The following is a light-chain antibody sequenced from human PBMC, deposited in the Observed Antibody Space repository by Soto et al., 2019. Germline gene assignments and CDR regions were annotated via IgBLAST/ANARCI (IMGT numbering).Light chain of an antibody. CDR2: EVT. Sequence: QSVLTQPPSAYGSPGQSVSISCTGTGSDVGTYNFVSWYQQHPGKAPKLLIYEVTKRPSGVPDRFSGSKSGNTASLTVSGLQAEDEAEYFCSSYTGDRHFYVFGTGTKVTVL. CDR1: GSDVGTYNF. V-gene: IGLV2-8*01. CDR3: SSYTGDRHFYV. J-gene: IGLJ1*01.